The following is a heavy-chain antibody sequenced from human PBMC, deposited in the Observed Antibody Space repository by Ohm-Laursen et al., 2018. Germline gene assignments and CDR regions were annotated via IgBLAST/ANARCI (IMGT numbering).Heavy chain of an antibody. Sequence: SSLRLSCAASGFPFSIYTMNWVRQAPGKGLEWVSGISWNSGSIGYADSVKGRFTISRDNAKNSLYLQMNSLRAEDTALYYCAKSAVSGSYFDYWGQGTLVTVSS. CDR1: GFPFSIYT. J-gene: IGHJ4*02. V-gene: IGHV3-9*01. CDR2: ISWNSGSI. CDR3: AKSAVSGSYFDY. D-gene: IGHD1-26*01.